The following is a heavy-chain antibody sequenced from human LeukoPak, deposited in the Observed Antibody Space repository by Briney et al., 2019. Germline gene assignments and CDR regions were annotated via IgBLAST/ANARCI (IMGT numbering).Heavy chain of an antibody. V-gene: IGHV3-64*01. CDR2: ISRNGVKT. D-gene: IGHD2-15*01. CDR3: GRDRVGSGWAEFDH. Sequence: GGSLRLSCAASGFTFIRDEMNWVRQAPGKGLEWVDSISRNGVKTSHANSVQGRCTISRDNSNHTLSLQLESLSGEAKAFHYCGRDRVGSGWAEFDHWVRGTLATVS. J-gene: IGHJ4*02. CDR1: GFTFIRDE.